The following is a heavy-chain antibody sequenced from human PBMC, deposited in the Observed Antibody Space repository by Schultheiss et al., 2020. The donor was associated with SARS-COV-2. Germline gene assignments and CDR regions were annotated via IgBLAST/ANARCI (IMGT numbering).Heavy chain of an antibody. CDR1: GGSISSYY. Sequence: SETLSLTCTVSGGSISSYYWSWIRQPPGKGLEWIGYIYYSGSTNYNPSLKSRVTISVDTSKNQFSLKLSSVTAADTAVYYCARDSWAVVPAAGVRPALSPAFDPWGQGTLVTVSS. CDR2: IYYSGST. J-gene: IGHJ5*02. D-gene: IGHD2-2*01. V-gene: IGHV4-59*12. CDR3: ARDSWAVVPAAGVRPALSPAFDP.